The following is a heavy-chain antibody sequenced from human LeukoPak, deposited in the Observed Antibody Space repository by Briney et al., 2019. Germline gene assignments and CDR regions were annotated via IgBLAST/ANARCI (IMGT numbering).Heavy chain of an antibody. CDR3: ARSAIDAFDI. V-gene: IGHV4-59*08. Sequence: SETLSLPCTVSGDSMSSYYWSWMRQPPGKGLECIGYIYNSGSTNYNPSLKSRVSISVDTSKNQFSLKLSSVTAADTAVYYCARSAIDAFDIWGQRTMVTVSS. D-gene: IGHD6-25*01. CDR1: GDSMSSYY. CDR2: IYNSGST. J-gene: IGHJ3*02.